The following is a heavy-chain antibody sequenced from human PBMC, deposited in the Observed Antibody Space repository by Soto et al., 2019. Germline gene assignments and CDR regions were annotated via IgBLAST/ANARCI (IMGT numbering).Heavy chain of an antibody. V-gene: IGHV2-5*01. J-gene: IGHJ4*02. D-gene: IGHD5-18*01. CDR1: GFSLSTTTVG. Sequence: QITLKESGPTLVKPTQTLTLTCTFSGFSLSTTTVGVGWIRQPPGKALEWLALIYSNDDKRFSPSLKSRLTITKDTSKNEVVLTMTNMDPVETATYYCAHKNGYSYGSYYFDYWGQGTLVTVSS. CDR3: AHKNGYSYGSYYFDY. CDR2: IYSNDDK.